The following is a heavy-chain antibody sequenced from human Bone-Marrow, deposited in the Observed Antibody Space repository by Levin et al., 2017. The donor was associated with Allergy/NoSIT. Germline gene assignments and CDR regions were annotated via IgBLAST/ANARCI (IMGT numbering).Heavy chain of an antibody. CDR2: IWYDGSIK. D-gene: IGHD4-17*01. J-gene: IGHJ4*02. V-gene: IGHV3-33*03. CDR1: EFTFSTYA. Sequence: SCAASEFTFSTYAMHWVRQAPGKGLEWLAGIWYDGSIKHYADSVKGRFTISRDNSKSALYLQMNSLTAEDTAVYFCARTAHGDFREYYFDSWGQGTLVTVSS. CDR3: ARTAHGDFREYYFDS.